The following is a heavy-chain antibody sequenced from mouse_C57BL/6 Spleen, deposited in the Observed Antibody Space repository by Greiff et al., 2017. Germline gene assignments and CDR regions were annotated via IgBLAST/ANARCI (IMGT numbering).Heavy chain of an antibody. V-gene: IGHV1-63*01. CDR2: IYPGGGYT. Sequence: QVQLQQSGAELVRPGTSVKMSCKASGYTFTNYWIGWAKQRPGHGLEWIGDIYPGGGYTNYNEKFKGKATLTADKSSSTAYMQFSSLTSEDAAIYYCAVYYGNYEGYRDYWGQGTSVTVSS. D-gene: IGHD2-1*01. J-gene: IGHJ4*01. CDR1: GYTFTNYW. CDR3: AVYYGNYEGYRDY.